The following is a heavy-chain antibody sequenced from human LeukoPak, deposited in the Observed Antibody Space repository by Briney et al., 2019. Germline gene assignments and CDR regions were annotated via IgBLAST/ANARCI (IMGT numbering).Heavy chain of an antibody. CDR2: INPNSGGT. Sequence: ASVKASCKASGYTFTGYYMHWVRQAPGQGLEWMGWINPNSGGTNYAQKFQGRVTMTRDTSISTAYMELSRLRSDDTAVYYCARDPYSSSWYGNDYWGQGTLVTVSS. J-gene: IGHJ4*02. V-gene: IGHV1-2*02. D-gene: IGHD6-13*01. CDR1: GYTFTGYY. CDR3: ARDPYSSSWYGNDY.